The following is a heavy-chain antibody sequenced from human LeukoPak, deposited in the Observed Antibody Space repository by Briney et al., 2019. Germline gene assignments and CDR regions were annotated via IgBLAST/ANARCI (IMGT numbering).Heavy chain of an antibody. CDR1: GFTFSSYG. V-gene: IGHV3-23*01. CDR2: ISGSGGST. CDR3: AKDGSYRSYFDY. Sequence: PGGSLRLSCAASGFTFSSYGMSWVRQAPGKGLEWVSAISGSGGSTYYADSVKGRFTISRDNSKNTLYLQMNSLRAEDTAVYYCAKDGSYRSYFDYWGQGTLVTVSS. J-gene: IGHJ4*02. D-gene: IGHD1-26*01.